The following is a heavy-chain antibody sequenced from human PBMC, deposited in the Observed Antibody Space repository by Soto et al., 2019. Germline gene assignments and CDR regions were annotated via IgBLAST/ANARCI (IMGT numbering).Heavy chain of an antibody. Sequence: GGSLRLSCAASGFTFSNYGMHWVRQAPGKGLEWVAVISYDGSNKYYADSVKGRFTISRDNSKNTLYLQMNSLKAEDTAIYYCVKERMEQYQVLPFFEYWGQGTQVTVSS. J-gene: IGHJ4*02. CDR1: GFTFSNYG. CDR2: ISYDGSNK. CDR3: VKERMEQYQVLPFFEY. D-gene: IGHD2-2*01. V-gene: IGHV3-30*18.